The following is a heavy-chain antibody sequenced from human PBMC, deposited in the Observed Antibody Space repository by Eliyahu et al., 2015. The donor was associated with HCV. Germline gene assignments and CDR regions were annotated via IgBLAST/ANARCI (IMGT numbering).Heavy chain of an antibody. V-gene: IGHV4-38-2*02. Sequence: QXHLQESGPGLVKPSXTLSLTCXVSGXSIXTGYXWGWIRQPPGRGLXWIGSIYHSGLTYYNPSLQSRVTISIDTSRNEIFLKVPSVSAADTALYYCARGRSIAYSAVGGAAYVFDTWGQGNLVTVSS. CDR2: IYHSGLT. CDR3: ARGRSIAYSAVGGAAYVFDT. CDR1: GXSIXTGYX. J-gene: IGHJ4*02. D-gene: IGHD3-3*02.